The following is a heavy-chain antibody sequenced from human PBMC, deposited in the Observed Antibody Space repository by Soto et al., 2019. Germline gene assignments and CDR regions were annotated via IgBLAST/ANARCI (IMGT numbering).Heavy chain of an antibody. Sequence: SETLSLTCTVSGASISGFYWSWIRKSAGKGLEWIGRTYATGTTDYNPSLKSRVMMSVDTSKKQFSLKLRSVAAADTAVYYCVRDGTKTLRDWFDPWGQGISVTVSS. CDR3: VRDGTKTLRDWFDP. J-gene: IGHJ5*02. V-gene: IGHV4-4*07. CDR1: GASISGFY. CDR2: TYATGTT.